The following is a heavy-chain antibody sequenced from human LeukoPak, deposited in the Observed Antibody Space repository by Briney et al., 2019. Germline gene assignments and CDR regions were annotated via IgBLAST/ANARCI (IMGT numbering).Heavy chain of an antibody. J-gene: IGHJ5*02. CDR1: GGSISSYY. CDR3: ARDTAAARNWFDP. V-gene: IGHV4-59*01. D-gene: IGHD6-6*01. Sequence: SETMSLTCTVSGGSISSYYWSWIRQPPGKGLEWIGYTYYSGSTNYNPSLKSRVTMSVDTSQNQFSLKLSSVTAADTAVYYCARDTAAARNWFDPWGQGTLVTVSS. CDR2: TYYSGST.